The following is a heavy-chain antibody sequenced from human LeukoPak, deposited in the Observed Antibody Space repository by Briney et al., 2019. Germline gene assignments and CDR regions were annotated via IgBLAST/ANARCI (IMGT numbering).Heavy chain of an antibody. CDR2: IKNDGSST. V-gene: IGHV3-74*01. CDR3: TKSDWFDP. CDR1: GFTFSSYW. J-gene: IGHJ5*02. Sequence: GGSLRLSCVASGFTFSSYWMHWVRQGPGKGLVWVSRIKNDGSSTSYADSVKGRFTTSRDNAKNTLYLQMNSLRAEDTAVYYCTKSDWFDPWGQGTLVTVSS.